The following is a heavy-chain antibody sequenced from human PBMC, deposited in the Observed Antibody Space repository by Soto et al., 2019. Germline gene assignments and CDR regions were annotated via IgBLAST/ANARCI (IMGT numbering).Heavy chain of an antibody. V-gene: IGHV3-11*01. CDR2: ISSSGSTI. Sequence: QVQLVESGGGLVKPGGSLRLSCAASGFTFSDYCMTWIRQAPGKGLEWVSYISSSGSTIYYADTMKGRFTISRDNAKNLLSLQMNSLGAEDTAVFYCARGPREYYFGYWGQGTLVTVSS. CDR3: ARGPREYYFGY. CDR1: GFTFSDYC. J-gene: IGHJ4*02.